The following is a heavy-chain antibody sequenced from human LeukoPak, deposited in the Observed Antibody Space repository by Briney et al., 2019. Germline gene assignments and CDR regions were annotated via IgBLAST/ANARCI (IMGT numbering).Heavy chain of an antibody. V-gene: IGHV4-61*05. J-gene: IGHJ4*02. CDR1: GGSISSSSYY. Sequence: SETLSLTCTVSGGSISSSSYYWGWIRQPPGKGLEWIGYIYYSGSTNYNPSLKSRVTISVDTSKNQFSLKLSSVTAADTAVYYCARNDYGDYLFDYWGQGTLVTVSS. CDR2: IYYSGST. CDR3: ARNDYGDYLFDY. D-gene: IGHD4-17*01.